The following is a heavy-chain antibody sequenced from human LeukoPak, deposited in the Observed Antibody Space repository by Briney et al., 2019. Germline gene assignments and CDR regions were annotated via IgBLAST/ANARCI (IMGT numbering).Heavy chain of an antibody. Sequence: ASVKVSCKVSGYTLTELTMHWVRQAPGKGLEWMGGFDPEDGETIYAQKFQGRVTMTEDTSTDTAYMELSSLRSEDTAVYYCATAPRVTYYYDSSGSVWGQGTMVTVSS. CDR2: FDPEDGET. J-gene: IGHJ3*01. CDR1: GYTLTELT. D-gene: IGHD3-22*01. V-gene: IGHV1-24*01. CDR3: ATAPRVTYYYDSSGSV.